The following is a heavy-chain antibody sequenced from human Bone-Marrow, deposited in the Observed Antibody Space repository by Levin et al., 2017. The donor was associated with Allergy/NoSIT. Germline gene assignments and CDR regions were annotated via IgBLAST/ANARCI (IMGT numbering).Heavy chain of an antibody. V-gene: IGHV3-30-3*01. D-gene: IGHD2-2*01. Sequence: GGSLRLSCAASGFTFSSYAMHWVRQAPGKGLEWVAVISYDGSNKYYADSVKGRFTISRDNSKNTLYLQMNSLRAEDTAVYYCARDLRVPGDNHYYYYGMDVWGQGTTVTVSS. CDR1: GFTFSSYA. CDR2: ISYDGSNK. J-gene: IGHJ6*02. CDR3: ARDLRVPGDNHYYYYGMDV.